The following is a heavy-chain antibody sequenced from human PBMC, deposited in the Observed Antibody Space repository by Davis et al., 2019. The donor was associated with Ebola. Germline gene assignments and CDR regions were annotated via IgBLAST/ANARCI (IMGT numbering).Heavy chain of an antibody. CDR3: ARARNYYYYGMDV. D-gene: IGHD1-14*01. J-gene: IGHJ6*02. V-gene: IGHV3-48*01. CDR1: GFTFSSYS. CDR2: ISSSSSTI. Sequence: GGSLRLSCAASGFTFSSYSMNWVRQAPGKGLEWVSYISSSSSTIYYADSVKGRFTISRDNAKNTLYLQMNSLRAEDTAVYYCARARNYYYYGMDVWGQGTTVTVSS.